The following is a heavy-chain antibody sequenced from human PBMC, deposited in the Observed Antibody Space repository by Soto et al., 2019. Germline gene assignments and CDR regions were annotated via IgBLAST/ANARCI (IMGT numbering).Heavy chain of an antibody. CDR2: ISAYNGNT. J-gene: IGHJ4*02. CDR3: ARDWEGAMVTSVDY. D-gene: IGHD5-18*01. CDR1: GYTFTSYG. Sequence: ASVKVSCKASGYTFTSYGISWVRQAPGQGLEWMGWISAYNGNTNYAQKLQGRVTMTTDTSTSTAYMELRSLRSDDTAVYYCARDWEGAMVTSVDYWGQGTLVTVSS. V-gene: IGHV1-18*01.